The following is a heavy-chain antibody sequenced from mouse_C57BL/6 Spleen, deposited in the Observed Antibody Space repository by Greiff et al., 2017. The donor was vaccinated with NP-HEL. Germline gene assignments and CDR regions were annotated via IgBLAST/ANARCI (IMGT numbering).Heavy chain of an antibody. D-gene: IGHD2-4*01. CDR1: GYTFTSYW. V-gene: IGHV1-5*01. CDR3: TREDYDGVYYFDY. J-gene: IGHJ2*01. Sequence: VQLQQSGTVLARPGASVKMSCKTSGYTFTSYWMHWVKQRPGQGLEWIGAIYPGNSDTSYNQKFKGKAKLTAVTSASTAYMELSSLTNEDSAVYYCTREDYDGVYYFDYWGQGTTLTVSS. CDR2: IYPGNSDT.